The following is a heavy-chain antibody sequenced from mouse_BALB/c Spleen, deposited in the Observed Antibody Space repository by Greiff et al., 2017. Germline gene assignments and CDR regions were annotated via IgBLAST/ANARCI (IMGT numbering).Heavy chain of an antibody. D-gene: IGHD3-1*01. J-gene: IGHJ4*01. CDR1: GFTFSSYA. CDR2: ISSGGST. Sequence: DVMLVESGGGLVKPGGSLKLSCAASGFTFSSYAMSWVRQTPEKRLEWVASISSGGSTYYPDSVKGRFTISRDNARNILYLQMSSLRSEDTAMYYCAREAGYDEIYYAMDYWGQGTSVTVSS. V-gene: IGHV5-6-5*01. CDR3: AREAGYDEIYYAMDY.